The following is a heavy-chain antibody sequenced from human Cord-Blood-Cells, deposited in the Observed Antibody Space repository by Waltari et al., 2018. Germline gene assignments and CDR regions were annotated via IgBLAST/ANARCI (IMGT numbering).Heavy chain of an antibody. V-gene: IGHV4-38-2*01. D-gene: IGHD3-16*01. CDR2: IYHSGST. CDR3: ARSGDYGDYDL. J-gene: IGHJ2*01. CDR1: GYSISSGYY. Sequence: QVQLQESGPGLVKPSETLSLTCAVSGYSISSGYYWGWIRQPPGKGLEWIGSIYHSGSTYYNPSLKSRVTISVDTSKNHFSLKLSSVTAADTAVYYCARSGDYGDYDLWGRGTLVTVSS.